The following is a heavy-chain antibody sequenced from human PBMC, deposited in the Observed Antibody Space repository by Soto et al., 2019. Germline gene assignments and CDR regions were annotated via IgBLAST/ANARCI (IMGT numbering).Heavy chain of an antibody. V-gene: IGHV2-5*01. J-gene: IGHJ3*01. CDR3: AHRSFANDAFDV. D-gene: IGHD3-3*01. CDR1: GFSLSTIGEG. CDR2: IYWNDDK. Sequence: QITLKESGPTLVTPTQTLTLTGTFSGFSLSTIGEGVGWIRQPPGKALEWLALIYWNDDKHYSPSLKSRLTIAKDTSKNQVVRTMTNMDPVDTATYYCAHRSFANDAFDVWGQGTMVTVSS.